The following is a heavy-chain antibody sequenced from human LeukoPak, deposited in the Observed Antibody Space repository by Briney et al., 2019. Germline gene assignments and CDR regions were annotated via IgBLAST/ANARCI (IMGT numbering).Heavy chain of an antibody. D-gene: IGHD6-19*01. J-gene: IGHJ4*02. CDR1: GGSISSSSYY. CDR2: IYYSGST. CDR3: ARRGGSGWTSPAHY. Sequence: SETLSLTCTVSGGSISSSSYYWGWIRQPPGKGLEWIGSIYYSGSTYYNPSLKSRVTISVDTSKNQFSLKLSSVTAADTAVYYCARRGGSGWTSPAHYWGQGTLVTVSS. V-gene: IGHV4-39*07.